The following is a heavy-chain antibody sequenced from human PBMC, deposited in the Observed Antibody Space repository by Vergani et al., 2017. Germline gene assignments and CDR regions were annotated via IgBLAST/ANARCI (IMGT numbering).Heavy chain of an antibody. CDR1: GESIRSGSHY. CDR2: IHTGGST. CDR3: ARSRPYCTSGSCPAI. J-gene: IGHJ4*02. D-gene: IGHD2-15*01. V-gene: IGHV4-61*02. Sequence: QVQLQESGPGLVKPSETLSLTCTVSGESIRSGSHYWSWIRQPAGKGPEWIGHIHTGGSTDLNPCFKSRVSISVDTSKIQFSLKLNSVTVADTAVYYCARSRPYCTSGSCPAIWGQGTLVTVSS.